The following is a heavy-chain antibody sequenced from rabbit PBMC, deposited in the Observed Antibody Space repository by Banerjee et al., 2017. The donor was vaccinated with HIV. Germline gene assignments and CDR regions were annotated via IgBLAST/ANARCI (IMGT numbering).Heavy chain of an antibody. D-gene: IGHD4-1*01. V-gene: IGHV1S40*01. CDR2: IYTGSSDIT. Sequence: QSLEESGGDLVKPGASLTLTCTASGFSFSSSYYMWWVRQAPGKGLEWIACIYTGSSDITWYASWAKGRFTISKTSSTAVTLQMTSLTAADTATYFCARDTSAWDGNIYFNQWGQGTLVTVS. CDR3: ARDTSAWDGNIYFNQ. J-gene: IGHJ6*01. CDR1: GFSFSSSYY.